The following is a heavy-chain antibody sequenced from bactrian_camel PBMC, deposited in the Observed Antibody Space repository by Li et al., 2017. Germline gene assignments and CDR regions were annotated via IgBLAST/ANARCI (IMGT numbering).Heavy chain of an antibody. CDR2: IGAGDGST. Sequence: HVQLVESGGGSVQVGGSLRLSCEVIDDPSNKYYMDSTYCMGWFRQAPGKEREGVAGIGAGDGSTYYADSVKGRFTISQDNAQNTVYLQMDNLKPEDTAMYYCALQRGLYFGCAPRPENYNYWGQGTQVTVS. D-gene: IGHD2*01. J-gene: IGHJ4*01. V-gene: IGHV3S63*01. CDR1: DDPSNKYYMDSTYC. CDR3: ALQRGLYFGCAPRPENYNY.